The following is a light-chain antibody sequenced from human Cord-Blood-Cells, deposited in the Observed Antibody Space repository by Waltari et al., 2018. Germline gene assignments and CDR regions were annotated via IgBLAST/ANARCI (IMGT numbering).Light chain of an antibody. CDR2: EVS. V-gene: IGLV2-14*01. CDR1: SSDVGGYNY. CDR3: SSYTSSSTWV. J-gene: IGLJ3*02. Sequence: QSALTQPASVSGSPGQSIPISCTGPSSDVGGYNYVSWYQQHPGKAPKLMIYEVSNRPSGVSNRFSGSKSGNTASLTISGLQAEDEADYYCSSYTSSSTWVFGGGTKLTVL.